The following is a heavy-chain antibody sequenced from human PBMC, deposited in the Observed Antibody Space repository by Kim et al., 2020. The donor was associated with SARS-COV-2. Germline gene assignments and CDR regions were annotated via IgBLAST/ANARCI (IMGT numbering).Heavy chain of an antibody. Sequence: DTVKSRFHISRDTSKTSLYVQMNSLRTEDTAVYYCAKDPQTNWNYDGMDVWGQGTTVNVSS. CDR3: AKDPQTNWNYDGMDV. V-gene: IGHV3-33*06. J-gene: IGHJ6*02. D-gene: IGHD1-20*01.